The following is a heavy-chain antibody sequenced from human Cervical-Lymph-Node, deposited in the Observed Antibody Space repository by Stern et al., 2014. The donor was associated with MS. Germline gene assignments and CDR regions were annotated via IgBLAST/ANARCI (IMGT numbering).Heavy chain of an antibody. Sequence: EVPLVESGGGVVQPGGSLRLSCATSGFTFSNFWMSWVRQAPGKGLEWLACIKPDGSEQYYVGSVEGRFTISTDNAKNSLYLQLNTLRAEDTAVYYCARRGSLDYWGQGTLVTVSS. CDR3: ARRGSLDY. V-gene: IGHV3-7*01. CDR2: IKPDGSEQ. D-gene: IGHD3-10*01. CDR1: GFTFSNFW. J-gene: IGHJ4*02.